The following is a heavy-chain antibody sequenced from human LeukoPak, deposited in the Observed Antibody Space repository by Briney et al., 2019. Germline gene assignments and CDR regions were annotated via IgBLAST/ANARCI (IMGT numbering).Heavy chain of an antibody. CDR3: AKRNSGSYYRAPYYFDY. D-gene: IGHD1-26*01. V-gene: IGHV3-23*01. CDR1: GFTFSSYA. J-gene: IGHJ4*02. Sequence: GGSLTLSCAASGFTFSSYAMSWVRQAPGKGLEWVSAISGSGGSTYYADSVKGRFTISRDNSKNTLYLQMNSLRAEDTAVYYCAKRNSGSYYRAPYYFDYWGQGTLVTVSS. CDR2: ISGSGGST.